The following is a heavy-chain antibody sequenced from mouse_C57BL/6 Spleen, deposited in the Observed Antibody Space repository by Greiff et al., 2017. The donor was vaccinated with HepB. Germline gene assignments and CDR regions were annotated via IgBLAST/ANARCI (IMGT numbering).Heavy chain of an antibody. CDR2: IDPSDSYT. CDR3: ASTLSDAMDY. V-gene: IGHV1-50*01. CDR1: GYTFTSYW. D-gene: IGHD6-1*01. J-gene: IGHJ4*01. Sequence: QVQLQQSGAELVKPGASVKLSCKASGYTFTSYWMQWVKQRPGQGLEWIGEIDPSDSYTNYNQKFKGKATLTVDTSSSTAYMQLSSLTSEDSAVYYCASTLSDAMDYWGQGTSVTVSS.